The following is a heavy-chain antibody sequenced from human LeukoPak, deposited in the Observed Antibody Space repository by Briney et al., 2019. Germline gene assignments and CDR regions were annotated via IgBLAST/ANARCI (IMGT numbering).Heavy chain of an antibody. D-gene: IGHD6-6*01. CDR3: ARTLANQYSSSSKLKSGYYYYYMDV. V-gene: IGHV6-1*01. CDR2: IYYRSKWYN. J-gene: IGHJ6*03. CDR1: GDSVSANRAA. Sequence: SQTLSLTCAISGDSVSANRAAWNWIRQSPSRGLEWLGRIYYRSKWYNDYAVSVKSRITINPDTSKNQFSLQLNSVTPEDTAVYYCARTLANQYSSSSKLKSGYYYYYMDVWGKGTTVTVSS.